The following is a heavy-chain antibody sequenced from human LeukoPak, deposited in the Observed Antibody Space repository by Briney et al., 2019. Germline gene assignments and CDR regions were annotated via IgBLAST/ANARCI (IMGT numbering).Heavy chain of an antibody. J-gene: IGHJ5*02. CDR1: GYSFTSYC. Sequence: GESLKISCKGSGYSFTSYCIGWVRQMPGKSLEWMGIIYPGDSDTRYSPSFQGQVTISADKTISTAYLQWSSLKDSDTAMYYCARRYCSSTSCYPNWFDPRGQGTLVTVSS. CDR2: IYPGDSDT. D-gene: IGHD2-2*01. V-gene: IGHV5-51*01. CDR3: ARRYCSSTSCYPNWFDP.